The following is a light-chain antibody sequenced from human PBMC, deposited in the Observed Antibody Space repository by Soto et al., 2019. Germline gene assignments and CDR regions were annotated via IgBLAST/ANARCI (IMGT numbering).Light chain of an antibody. Sequence: QAVVTQEPSLTVSPGGTVTLTCASSTGAVTSGYYPNWFQQKPGQAPRALIYGTSNKHSWTPARFSGSLLGGKAALTLSGVQPEDVAEDYCLLDYGGAQLVFGGGTKVTVL. CDR2: GTS. CDR3: LLDYGGAQLV. J-gene: IGLJ2*01. V-gene: IGLV7-43*01. CDR1: TGAVTSGYY.